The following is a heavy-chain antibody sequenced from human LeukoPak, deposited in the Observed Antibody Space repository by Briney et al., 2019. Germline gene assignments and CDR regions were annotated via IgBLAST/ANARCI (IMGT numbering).Heavy chain of an antibody. V-gene: IGHV3-23*01. D-gene: IGHD1-26*01. CDR1: GFTFSAHA. Sequence: GGSLRLSCAAPGFTFSAHAMAWVRQASGKGLEWVSGILPDGSAYYADPVEGRFTISRYNYKNTLYLQLTSLRYEDTAVYYCAKGSGLGSYNFWGQGILVTVSS. CDR3: AKGSGLGSYNF. CDR2: ILPDGSA. J-gene: IGHJ4*02.